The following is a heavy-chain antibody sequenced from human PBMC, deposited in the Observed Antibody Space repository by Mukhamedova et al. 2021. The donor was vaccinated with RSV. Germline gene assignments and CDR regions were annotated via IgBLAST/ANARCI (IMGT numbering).Heavy chain of an antibody. J-gene: IGHJ4*02. Sequence: GGSLSGNSWSWIRQSPGKGLEWIGEIYHTGGSSYNPSLKSRVTISVGTSKNQFSLMLTSVTAADTAVYYCATYSSSNPHYWGQGT. CDR1: GGSLSGNS. CDR3: ATYSSSNPHY. D-gene: IGHD6-19*01. CDR2: IYHTGGS. V-gene: IGHV4-34*01.